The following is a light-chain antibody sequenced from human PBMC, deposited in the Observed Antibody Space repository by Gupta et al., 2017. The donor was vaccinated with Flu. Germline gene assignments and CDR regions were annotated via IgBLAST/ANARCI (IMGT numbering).Light chain of an antibody. CDR2: NSS. CDR1: QSISIY. Sequence: PSTLSASGGDRVTIACRASQSISIYLNWYQQKPGKAPNLLIFNSSTLQSGVPSIFSGGGSGTDFALTISSLQPENFANNYSKQTYDNSRTFGQGTKVEIK. J-gene: IGKJ1*01. CDR3: KQTYDNSRT. V-gene: IGKV1-39*01.